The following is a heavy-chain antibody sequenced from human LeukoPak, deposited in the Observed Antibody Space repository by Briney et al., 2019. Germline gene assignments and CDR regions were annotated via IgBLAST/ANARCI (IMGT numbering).Heavy chain of an antibody. CDR1: GFTVSSNY. CDR2: IKEDGSEE. V-gene: IGHV3-7*04. J-gene: IGHJ4*02. D-gene: IGHD3-10*01. CDR3: ARARPHYGSGSYFNY. Sequence: PGGSLRLSCAASGFTVSSNYMSWVRQAPGKGLEWVANIKEDGSEEYYVDSVKGRFTISRDNAKNSLYLQMNSLRAEDTAVYYCARARPHYGSGSYFNYWGQGTLVTVSS.